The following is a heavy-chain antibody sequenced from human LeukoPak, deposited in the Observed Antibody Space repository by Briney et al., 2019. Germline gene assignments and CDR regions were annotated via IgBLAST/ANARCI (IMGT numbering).Heavy chain of an antibody. CDR2: IYYSGST. CDR1: GGSISSYY. CDR3: ARNRWDSSGWYVIDH. D-gene: IGHD6-19*01. J-gene: IGHJ4*02. Sequence: SETLSLTCTVSGGSISSYYWSWIRQPPGKGLEWIGYIYYSGSTDYNPSLKSRVTISVDTSKNQFSLKLSSVTAADTAVYYCARNRWDSSGWYVIDHWGQGTLVTVFS. V-gene: IGHV4-59*01.